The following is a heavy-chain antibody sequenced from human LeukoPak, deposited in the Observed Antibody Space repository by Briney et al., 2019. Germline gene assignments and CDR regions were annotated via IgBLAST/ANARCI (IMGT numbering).Heavy chain of an antibody. CDR2: IGWNSGSI. CDR1: GFTFDDYA. J-gene: IGHJ6*02. CDR3: ARVDYDFWSGYYTGGNYYYYYGMDV. Sequence: GRSLRLSCAASGFTFDDYAMHWVRQAPGKGLEWVSGIGWNSGSIGYADSVKGRFTISRDNAKNSLYLQMNSLRAEDTAVYYCARVDYDFWSGYYTGGNYYYYYGMDVWGQGTTVTVSS. V-gene: IGHV3-9*01. D-gene: IGHD3-3*01.